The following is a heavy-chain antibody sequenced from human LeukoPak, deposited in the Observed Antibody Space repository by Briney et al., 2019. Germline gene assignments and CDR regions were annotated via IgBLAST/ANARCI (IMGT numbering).Heavy chain of an antibody. CDR3: AKDGSGWFFDY. J-gene: IGHJ4*02. Sequence: GGSLRLSCAASGFTFSPYSMNWVRQGPGKGLEWIAYISGDSNNIYYADSVKGRFTISRDNSKNTLYLQMNSLRAEDTAVYYCAKDGSGWFFDYWGQGTLVTVSS. CDR2: ISGDSNNI. D-gene: IGHD6-19*01. V-gene: IGHV3-48*01. CDR1: GFTFSPYS.